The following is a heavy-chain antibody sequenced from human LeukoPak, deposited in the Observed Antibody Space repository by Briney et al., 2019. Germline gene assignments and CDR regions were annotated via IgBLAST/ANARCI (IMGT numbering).Heavy chain of an antibody. V-gene: IGHV3-30*02. D-gene: IGHD7-27*01. J-gene: IGHJ4*02. CDR2: INNDARNK. Sequence: GGSLRLSCAASGFTFTYHGMHWVRQAPGKGLEGVALINNDARNKYFADSVKGRCTISRDNSKNIVSLQMNSLRADDSALYYCARDLSWGFDYWGQGTLVTVSS. CDR3: ARDLSWGFDY. CDR1: GFTFTYHG.